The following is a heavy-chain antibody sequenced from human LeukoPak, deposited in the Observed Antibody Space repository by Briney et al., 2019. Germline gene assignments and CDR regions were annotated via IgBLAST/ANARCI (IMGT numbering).Heavy chain of an antibody. CDR2: FDPEDGET. CDR3: ATKLPNYYDSSGYYYVSWFDP. D-gene: IGHD3-22*01. V-gene: IGHV1-24*01. J-gene: IGHJ5*02. CDR1: GYTLTELS. Sequence: ASVKVSCKVSGYTLTELSMHWVRQAPGKGLEWMGGFDPEDGETIYAQKFQGRATMTEDTSTDTAYMELSSLRSEDTAVYYCATKLPNYYDSSGYYYVSWFDPWGQGTLVTVSS.